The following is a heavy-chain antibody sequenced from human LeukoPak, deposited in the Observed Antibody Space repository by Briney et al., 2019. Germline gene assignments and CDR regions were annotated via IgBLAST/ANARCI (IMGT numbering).Heavy chain of an antibody. J-gene: IGHJ5*02. CDR2: ISAYNGNT. CDR1: GGTFSTYA. CDR3: ARVGAAAGTWDHWFDP. D-gene: IGHD6-13*01. Sequence: ASVKVSCKASGGTFSTYAISWVRQAPGQGLEWMGWISAYNGNTNYAQKLQGRVTMTTDTSTSTAYMELRSLRSDDTAVYYCARVGAAAGTWDHWFDPWGQGTLVTVSS. V-gene: IGHV1-18*01.